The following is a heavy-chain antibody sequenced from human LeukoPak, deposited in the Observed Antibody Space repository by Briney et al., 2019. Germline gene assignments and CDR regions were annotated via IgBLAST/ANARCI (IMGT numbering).Heavy chain of an antibody. CDR2: INHSGST. V-gene: IGHV4-34*01. Sequence: SETLSLTCAVYGGSFSGYYWSWIRQPPGKGLEWIGEINHSGSTNYNPSLKSRVTIPVDTSKNQFSLKLSSVTAADTAVYYCARGPSRGQLVAGFDYWGQGTLVTVSS. J-gene: IGHJ4*02. D-gene: IGHD6-13*01. CDR1: GGSFSGYY. CDR3: ARGPSRGQLVAGFDY.